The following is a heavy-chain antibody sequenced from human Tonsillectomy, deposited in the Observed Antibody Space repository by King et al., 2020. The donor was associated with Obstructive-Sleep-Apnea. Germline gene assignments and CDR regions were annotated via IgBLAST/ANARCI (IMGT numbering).Heavy chain of an antibody. J-gene: IGHJ4*02. CDR2: INSDGSST. D-gene: IGHD2-8*01. V-gene: IGHV3-74*01. Sequence: VQLVESGGGLVQPGRSLRLSCAASGFTFSNYWMHWVRQAPGKGLVWVSRINSDGSSTSYADSVKGRFTISRDNAKNTLYLQMNSLRAEDTAVYYCAREGHTNGYDYYFDYWGQGTLVTVSS. CDR1: GFTFSNYW. CDR3: AREGHTNGYDYYFDY.